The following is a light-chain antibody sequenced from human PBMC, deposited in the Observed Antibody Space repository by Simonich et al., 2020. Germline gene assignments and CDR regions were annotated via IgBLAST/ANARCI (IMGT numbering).Light chain of an antibody. V-gene: IGLV3-1*01. CDR3: QAWDSSTVV. Sequence: SYELTQPPSVSVSPGQTASITCSGDKLGDKYACWYQQQPGQSPVLVTYQDSKRPSGIPGRFSGSNSGNTATLTISGTQAMDEADYYCQAWDSSTVVFGGGTKLTVL. CDR1: KLGDKY. CDR2: QDS. J-gene: IGLJ2*01.